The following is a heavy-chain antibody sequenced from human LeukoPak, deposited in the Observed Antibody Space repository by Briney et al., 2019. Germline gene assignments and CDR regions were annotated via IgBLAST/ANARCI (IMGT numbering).Heavy chain of an antibody. D-gene: IGHD5-24*01. CDR1: GYIFTDYY. CDR2: ISPKSGGA. Sequence: ASVKVSCKVSGYIFTDYYIHWVRQAPGQGLEWMGWISPKSGGADYAQKFQGRVTMTRDMSTSTDYLELSSLRSEDTAVYYCARDNSVRDEAWWFNPWGQGTLVTVSS. CDR3: ARDNSVRDEAWWFNP. J-gene: IGHJ5*02. V-gene: IGHV1-2*02.